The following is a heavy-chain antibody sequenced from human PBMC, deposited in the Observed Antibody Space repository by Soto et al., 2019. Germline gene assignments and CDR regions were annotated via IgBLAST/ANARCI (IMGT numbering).Heavy chain of an antibody. CDR1: GFTFSSYG. Sequence: PGGSLRLSCAASGFTFSSYGMHWVRQAPGKGLEWVAVISYDGSNKYYADSVKGRFTISRDNSKNTLYLQMNSLRAEDTAVYYCAKDIGVVRGGILVDYYYYYGMDVWGQGTTVTVSS. V-gene: IGHV3-30*18. J-gene: IGHJ6*02. D-gene: IGHD3-10*01. CDR3: AKDIGVVRGGILVDYYYYYGMDV. CDR2: ISYDGSNK.